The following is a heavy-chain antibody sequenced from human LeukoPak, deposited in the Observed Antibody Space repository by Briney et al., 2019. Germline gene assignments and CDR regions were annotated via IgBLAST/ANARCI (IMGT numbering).Heavy chain of an antibody. Sequence: PSETLSLTCTVSGGSTSSGDYYWSWIRQPPGKGLEWIGYIYYSGSSYYIPSLKSRVTMSVDTSKNQFSLRLSSVTAADTAVYYCARQIYGDLYYFHYWGQGTLDTVSS. CDR3: ARQIYGDLYYFHY. J-gene: IGHJ4*02. V-gene: IGHV4-30-4*01. CDR2: IYYSGSS. CDR1: GGSTSSGDYY. D-gene: IGHD4-17*01.